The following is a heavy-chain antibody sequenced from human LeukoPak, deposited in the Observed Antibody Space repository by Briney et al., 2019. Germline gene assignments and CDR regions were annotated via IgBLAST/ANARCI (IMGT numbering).Heavy chain of an antibody. CDR3: ARHRGYYGSGSKVDY. V-gene: IGHV4-39*01. D-gene: IGHD3-10*01. CDR1: GGSISSSNHH. J-gene: IGHJ4*02. CDR2: IYYSGST. Sequence: SETLPLTCTVSGGSISSSNHHWGWIRQPPGKRLEWIGSIYYSGSTYYNPSLKSRVTISVDTSKNQFSLKLSSVTAADTAVYYCARHRGYYGSGSKVDYWGQGTLVTVSS.